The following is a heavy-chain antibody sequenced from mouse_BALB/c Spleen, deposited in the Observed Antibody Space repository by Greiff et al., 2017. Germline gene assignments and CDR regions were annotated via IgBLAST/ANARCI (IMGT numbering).Heavy chain of an antibody. D-gene: IGHD2-1*01. CDR2: INPGSGGT. V-gene: IGHV1-54*01. CDR3: ARGGNGNYGGFAY. Sequence: QVQLKESGAELVRPGTSVKVSCKASGYAFTNYLIEWVKQRPGQGLEWIGVINPGSGGTNYNEKFKGKATLTADKSSSTAYMQLSSLTSDDSAVYFCARGGNGNYGGFAYWGQGTLVTVSA. CDR1: GYAFTNYL. J-gene: IGHJ3*01.